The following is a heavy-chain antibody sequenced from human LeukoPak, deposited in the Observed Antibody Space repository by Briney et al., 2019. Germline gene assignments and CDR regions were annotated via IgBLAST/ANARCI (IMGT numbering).Heavy chain of an antibody. D-gene: IGHD2-15*01. CDR1: GYIFTGYY. V-gene: IGHV1-2*02. Sequence: ASVKVSCKASGYIFTGYYMHWVRQAPGQGLEWMGWINPNSGGTNSAQKFQGRVTITADESTSTAYMELSSLRSEDTAVYYCARELDSGGSCYESCYFDYWGQGTLVTVSS. J-gene: IGHJ4*02. CDR3: ARELDSGGSCYESCYFDY. CDR2: INPNSGGT.